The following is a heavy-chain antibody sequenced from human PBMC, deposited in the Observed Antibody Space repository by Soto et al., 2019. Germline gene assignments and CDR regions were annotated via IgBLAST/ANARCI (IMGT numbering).Heavy chain of an antibody. V-gene: IGHV1-2*04. CDR2: VKPKRGDA. J-gene: IGHJ2*01. CDR3: ARDPGIPGRYWYFDL. D-gene: IGHD1-20*01. Sequence: QVVLVQSGAEVKKPGASVEVSCKASGYKFTDYYIHWVRQAPGQGPEWMGWVKPKRGDAVYAQKFQGWVTMTRDTATTTAYLKVNTLKSDDTAVYYCARDPGIPGRYWYFDLWGRGTLVTVSS. CDR1: GYKFTDYY.